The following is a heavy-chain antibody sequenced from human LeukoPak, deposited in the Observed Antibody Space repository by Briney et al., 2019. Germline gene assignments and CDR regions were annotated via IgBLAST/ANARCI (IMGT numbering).Heavy chain of an antibody. Sequence: SETLSLTCAVYGGSFSGYYWSWIRQPAGKALEWIGRIYGSGIITYNPSLKSRVNMLVDTSTNHVFLRLTSVTAADTAVYYCARDSGTMGEVKFDPWGQGLLVTVSS. D-gene: IGHD3-10*01. J-gene: IGHJ5*02. CDR3: ARDSGTMGEVKFDP. V-gene: IGHV4-4*07. CDR1: GGSFSGYY. CDR2: IYGSGII.